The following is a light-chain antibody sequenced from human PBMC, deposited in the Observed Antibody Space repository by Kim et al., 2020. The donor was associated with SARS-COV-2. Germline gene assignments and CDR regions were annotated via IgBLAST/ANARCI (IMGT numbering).Light chain of an antibody. J-gene: IGKJ1*01. CDR1: QSVSSSY. Sequence: EIVLTQSPGTLSLSPGERATLSCRASQSVSSSYLAWYQQKPGQAPRLLIYGASSRATGIPDRFSGSGSGTDFILTISRLEPDDFAVYYCQQYGGSRWTFGQGPRWIS. CDR3: QQYGGSRWT. V-gene: IGKV3-20*01. CDR2: GAS.